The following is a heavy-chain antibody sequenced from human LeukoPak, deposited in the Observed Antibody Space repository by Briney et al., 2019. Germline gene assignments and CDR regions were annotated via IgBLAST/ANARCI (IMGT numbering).Heavy chain of an antibody. J-gene: IGHJ4*02. Sequence: NPSETLSLTCTVSGGSSSTYYWSWIRQPAGKGLDWIGRIYPNGSTNYNPSLKSRLTMSLDTSKNQFSLKVSSVTAADTALYYCASGRDSWGALPKYYFDCWGQGTLVTVSS. D-gene: IGHD6-13*01. V-gene: IGHV4-4*07. CDR2: IYPNGST. CDR1: GGSSSTYY. CDR3: ASGRDSWGALPKYYFDC.